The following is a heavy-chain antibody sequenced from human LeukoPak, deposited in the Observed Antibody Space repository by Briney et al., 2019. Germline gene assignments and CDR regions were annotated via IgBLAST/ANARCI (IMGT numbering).Heavy chain of an antibody. V-gene: IGHV3-30*02. CDR2: IRCDGSNK. J-gene: IGHJ4*02. CDR3: ARLGGRITIFPADYYFDY. CDR1: GFTFSSYG. D-gene: IGHD3-9*01. Sequence: PGGSLRLSCAASGFTFSSYGMHWVRQAPGKGLEWVAFIRCDGSNKYYADSVKGRFTISRDNAKNSLYLQMNSLRAEDTAVYYCARLGGRITIFPADYYFDYWGQGTLVTVSS.